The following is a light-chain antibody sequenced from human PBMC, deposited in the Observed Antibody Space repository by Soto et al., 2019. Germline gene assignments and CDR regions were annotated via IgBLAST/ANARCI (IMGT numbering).Light chain of an antibody. CDR2: KAS. J-gene: IGKJ3*01. Sequence: DIQMTQSPSTLSASVGDRVTITCRASQSISSWLAWYQQKPGKAPKLLIYKASSLESGIPSRFSGSGSGTEFILTISSLQPDDFAANYCQQYNSYTFGPGTKVVI. CDR3: QQYNSYT. V-gene: IGKV1-5*03. CDR1: QSISSW.